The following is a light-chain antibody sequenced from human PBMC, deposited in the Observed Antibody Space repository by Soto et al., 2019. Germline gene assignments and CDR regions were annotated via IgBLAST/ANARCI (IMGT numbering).Light chain of an antibody. V-gene: IGKV3-15*01. CDR2: GAS. Sequence: IVLTQSPATLSVSLGDRATLSCRATQSVATNLAWYQQKPGQAPRLLIYGASTTATGIPARFSGSGSGTEFTLTISSLQSEDFAVYNCQQYNKWPRTFGQGTKVDIK. CDR3: QQYNKWPRT. CDR1: QSVATN. J-gene: IGKJ2*01.